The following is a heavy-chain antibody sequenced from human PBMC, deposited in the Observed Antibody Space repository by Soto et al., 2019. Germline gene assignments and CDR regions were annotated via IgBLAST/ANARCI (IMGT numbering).Heavy chain of an antibody. V-gene: IGHV1-69*01. D-gene: IGHD2-2*02. CDR1: GGTFSSYA. Sequence: ASVKVSCKASGGTFSSYAISWVRQAPGQGLEWMGGIIPIFGTANYAQKFQGRVTITADESTSTAYMELSRLRSDDTAVYYCARGGNCSSTSCYRPYYYGMDVWGQGTTVTVSS. J-gene: IGHJ6*02. CDR2: IIPIFGTA. CDR3: ARGGNCSSTSCYRPYYYGMDV.